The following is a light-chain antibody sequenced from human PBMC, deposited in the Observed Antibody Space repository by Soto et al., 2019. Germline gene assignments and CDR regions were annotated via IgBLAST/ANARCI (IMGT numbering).Light chain of an antibody. J-gene: IGKJ1*01. CDR3: QQYNTYPWT. CDR2: AAT. CDR1: QSISIY. Sequence: DIQMTQSPSSLSASVGARVTITCRASQSISIYLNWYQQKPGQAPKLLIYAATRLQSGVPSRFSGSGSGAEFTLTISSLQPEDCATYYCQQYNTYPWTFGQGTKVDIK. V-gene: IGKV1-39*01.